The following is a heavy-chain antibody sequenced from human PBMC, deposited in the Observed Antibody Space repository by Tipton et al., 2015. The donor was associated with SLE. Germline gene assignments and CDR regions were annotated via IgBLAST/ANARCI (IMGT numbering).Heavy chain of an antibody. CDR3: ARDVGGYNTGWFPYYFDY. CDR2: ISYSGST. V-gene: IGHV4-31*03. Sequence: TLSLTCTVSGGSISSGGYYWSWIRQSPGKGLEWIGYISYSGSTNYNSSLKSRLTISVDTPKNQFSLKRSSVTAADTAVYYCARDVGGYNTGWFPYYFDYWGQGTLVTVSS. D-gene: IGHD2-8*02. J-gene: IGHJ4*02. CDR1: GGSISSGGYY.